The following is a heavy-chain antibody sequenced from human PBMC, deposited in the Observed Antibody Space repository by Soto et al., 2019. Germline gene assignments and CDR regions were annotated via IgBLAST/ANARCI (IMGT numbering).Heavy chain of an antibody. CDR1: GGTFSSYA. V-gene: IGHV1-69*13. CDR3: ATAYCGGDCYSFDP. CDR2: IIPIFGTA. J-gene: IGHJ5*02. Sequence: GASVKVSCKASGGTFSSYAISWVRQAPGQGLEWMGGIIPIFGTANYAQKFQGRVTITADESTSTAYMELSSLRSEDTAVYYCATAYCGGDCYSFDPWGQGTLVTVSS. D-gene: IGHD2-21*02.